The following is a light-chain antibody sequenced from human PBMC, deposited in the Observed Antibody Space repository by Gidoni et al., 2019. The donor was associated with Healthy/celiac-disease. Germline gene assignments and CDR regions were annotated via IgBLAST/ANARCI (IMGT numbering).Light chain of an antibody. J-gene: IGLJ3*02. CDR1: SGHSSYA. CDR3: QTWSTGGV. Sequence: LVLTQSPSASASLGASVKLTCTLSSGHSSYAIAWQQQQPEKGPRYLMKLNSDGSHSRGDGIPDRFSGSSSGAERYLTISSLQSEDEADYYCQTWSTGGVFGGGTKLTVL. CDR2: LNSDGSH. V-gene: IGLV4-69*01.